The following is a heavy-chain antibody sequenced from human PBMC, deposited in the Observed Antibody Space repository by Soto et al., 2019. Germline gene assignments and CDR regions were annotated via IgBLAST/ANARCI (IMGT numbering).Heavy chain of an antibody. D-gene: IGHD1-26*01. Sequence: PGGSLGLSCVASGFTFRSYGMHWVRQPPSKGLEWVSVISYDGSHTHYADSVRGRFTVSRDNSKSTVYLQMNTLRPDDTAVYYCAKDLGPPRGSYPDSWGPGTLVTVSS. V-gene: IGHV3-30*18. CDR2: ISYDGSHT. CDR1: GFTFRSYG. J-gene: IGHJ4*02. CDR3: AKDLGPPRGSYPDS.